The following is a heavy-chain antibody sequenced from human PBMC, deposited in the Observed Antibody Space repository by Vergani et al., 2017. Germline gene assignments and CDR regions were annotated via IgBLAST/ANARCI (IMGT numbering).Heavy chain of an antibody. J-gene: IGHJ3*02. V-gene: IGHV4-39*07. Sequence: QLQLQESGPGLVKPSETLSLTCTVSGGSISSSSYYWGWIRQPPGKGLDWIGSIYYSGSTYYNPSLKSRVTISADTSKNQFSLKLSSVTAADTAVYYCARGWAYYDILTGDGTFDIWGQGTMVTVSS. CDR2: IYYSGST. CDR1: GGSISSSSYY. CDR3: ARGWAYYDILTGDGTFDI. D-gene: IGHD3-9*01.